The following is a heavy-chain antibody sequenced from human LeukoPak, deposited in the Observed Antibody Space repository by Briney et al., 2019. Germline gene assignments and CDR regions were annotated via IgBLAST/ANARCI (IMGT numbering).Heavy chain of an antibody. CDR1: GFRFSDFW. CDR3: ASDRVLGSGSLDN. V-gene: IGHV3-74*01. D-gene: IGHD3-10*01. CDR2: IRGDWHDT. Sequence: GGSLRLSCTASGFRFSDFWMHWVRQAPGKGLEWVSRIRGDWHDTTYADSVKGRFTISRDNAQNTLYLQMNSPRVEDTAVYYCASDRVLGSGSLDNWGQGTLATVSS. J-gene: IGHJ4*02.